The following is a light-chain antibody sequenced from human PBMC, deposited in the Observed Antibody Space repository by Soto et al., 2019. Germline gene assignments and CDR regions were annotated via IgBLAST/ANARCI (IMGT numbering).Light chain of an antibody. CDR2: DTS. CDR1: QTVGSY. V-gene: IGKV3-11*01. J-gene: IGKJ3*01. CDR3: QQRSRGPFT. Sequence: IWLTQCPATLSLSPGEIATLSCRSSQTVGSYLAWFRQTPGQTPRLLIYDTSIRATGVPARFSGSGSGTDFTLTISSLEAEDFEVYYCQQRSRGPFTFGPGTKVDIK.